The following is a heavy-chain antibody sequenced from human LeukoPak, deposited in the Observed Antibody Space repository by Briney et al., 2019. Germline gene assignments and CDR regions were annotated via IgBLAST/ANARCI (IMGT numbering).Heavy chain of an antibody. CDR1: GGSISSSDYY. J-gene: IGHJ5*02. D-gene: IGHD2-8*01. CDR3: ARENYCTNGVCWAFDP. Sequence: PSETLSLTCTVSGGSISSSDYYWGWIRQPPGKGLEWIGNIYYTGSSSYNSSLRSRVTISVDTSKNQFSLQLSSVTAADTAVYYCARENYCTNGVCWAFDPWGQGTLVTVSS. CDR2: IYYTGSS. V-gene: IGHV4-39*07.